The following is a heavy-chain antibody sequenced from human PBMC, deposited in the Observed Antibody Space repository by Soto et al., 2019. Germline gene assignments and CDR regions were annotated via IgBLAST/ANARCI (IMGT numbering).Heavy chain of an antibody. CDR3: ARGRYGDY. V-gene: IGHV1-18*01. CDR1: GYDFTTYG. J-gene: IGHJ4*02. CDR2: ISAHNSNT. Sequence: QVHLVQSGAEVKKPGASVKVSCKGSGYDFTTYGITWVRQAPGQELEWMTWISAHNSNTDYAQKITGRLTVTRDTSRSSSYMELRSLISDDRAVYYCARGRYGDYWGQGALVTVSS. D-gene: IGHD1-1*01.